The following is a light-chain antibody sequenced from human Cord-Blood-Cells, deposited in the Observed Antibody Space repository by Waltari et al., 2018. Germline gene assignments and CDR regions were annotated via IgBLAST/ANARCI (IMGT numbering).Light chain of an antibody. CDR2: DVS. Sequence: QSALTQPASVSGSPGQSITISCTGTSSDVGGYNYVSWYQQHPGKAPNIMIYDVSKRPSRVSNRFSGSKSGNTASLTISGLQAEDEADYYCSSYTSSSTLVFGGGTKLTVL. CDR1: SSDVGGYNY. CDR3: SSYTSSSTLV. V-gene: IGLV2-14*01. J-gene: IGLJ3*02.